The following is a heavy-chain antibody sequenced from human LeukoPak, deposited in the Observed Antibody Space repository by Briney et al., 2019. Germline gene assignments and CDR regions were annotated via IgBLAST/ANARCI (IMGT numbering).Heavy chain of an antibody. V-gene: IGHV3-23*01. CDR2: ISGSGGST. J-gene: IGHJ4*02. CDR3: AKEYCSGGSCYPGFDY. Sequence: GGSLRLCCAASGFTFSSYAMSWVRQAAGKGLEWVSAISGSGGSTYYADPVKGRFTISRDNSKNTLYLQMNSLRAEDTAVYYCAKEYCSGGSCYPGFDYWGQGTLVTVSS. CDR1: GFTFSSYA. D-gene: IGHD2-15*01.